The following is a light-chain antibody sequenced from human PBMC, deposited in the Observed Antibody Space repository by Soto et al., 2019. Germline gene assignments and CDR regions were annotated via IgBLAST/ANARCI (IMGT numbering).Light chain of an antibody. CDR2: EGS. CDR3: CSYAGSSTPDV. Sequence: QSVLTQPASVSGSPGQSITISCTGTSSDVGSYNLVSWYQQHPGKAPKLMIYEGSKRPSGVSNRFSGSKSGNTASLTISGLQAEDEADYYCCSYAGSSTPDVVGTGTKLTVL. J-gene: IGLJ1*01. V-gene: IGLV2-23*01. CDR1: SSDVGSYNL.